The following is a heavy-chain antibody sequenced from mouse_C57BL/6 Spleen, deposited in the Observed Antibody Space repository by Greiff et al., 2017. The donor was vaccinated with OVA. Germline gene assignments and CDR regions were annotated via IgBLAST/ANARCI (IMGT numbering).Heavy chain of an antibody. Sequence: VQLQQSGPELVKPGASVKISCKASGYSFTGYYMNWVKQSPEKSLEWIGEINPSTGGTTYNQKFKAKATLTVDKSSSTAYMQLKSLTSEDSAVYYCARPLAFPTTGFAYWGQGTLVTVSA. CDR1: GYSFTGYY. V-gene: IGHV1-42*01. J-gene: IGHJ3*01. CDR3: ARPLAFPTTGFAY. D-gene: IGHD1-1*01. CDR2: INPSTGGT.